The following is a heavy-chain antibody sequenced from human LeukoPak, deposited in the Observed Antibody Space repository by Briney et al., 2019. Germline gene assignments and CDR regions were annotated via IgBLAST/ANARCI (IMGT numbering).Heavy chain of an antibody. CDR2: INHSGST. Sequence: PSETLSLTCAVYGGSFSGYYWSWIRQPPGKGLEWIGEINHSGSTNYNPSLKSRVTISVDTSKNQFSLKLSSVTAADTAVYYCARGGATYYDYIWGSYRYDYWGQGTLVTVSS. CDR3: ARGGATYYDYIWGSYRYDY. CDR1: GGSFSGYY. J-gene: IGHJ4*02. D-gene: IGHD3-16*02. V-gene: IGHV4-34*01.